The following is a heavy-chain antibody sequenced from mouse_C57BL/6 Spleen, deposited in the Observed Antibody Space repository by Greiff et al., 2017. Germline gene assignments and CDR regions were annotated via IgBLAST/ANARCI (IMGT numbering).Heavy chain of an antibody. CDR2: IHPNSGST. V-gene: IGHV1-64*01. D-gene: IGHD2-1*01. J-gene: IGHJ4*01. CDR1: GYTFTSYW. Sequence: QVQLQQPGAELVKPGASVKLSCKASGYTFTSYWMHWVKQRPGQGLEWIGMIHPNSGSTNYNEKFKSKATLTVDKSSSTAYMQLSSLTSEDSAVYDCARTRGNGNYGGYAMDYWGQGTSVTVSS. CDR3: ARTRGNGNYGGYAMDY.